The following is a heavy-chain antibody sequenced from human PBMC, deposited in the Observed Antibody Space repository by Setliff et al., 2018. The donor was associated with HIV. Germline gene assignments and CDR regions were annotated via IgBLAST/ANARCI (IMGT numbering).Heavy chain of an antibody. J-gene: IGHJ3*02. D-gene: IGHD2-21*02. CDR2: IYHSGNT. V-gene: IGHV4-38-2*02. CDR1: GDSISSDFY. Sequence: PSETLSLTCTVSGDSISSDFYWGWTRQPPGKGLEWIGSIYHSGNTYYMPSLQSRVTISVDMSKNQFSLNLNSVTAADTAVYYCARGQGCGGGCHYAFEMWGQGTMVTVSS. CDR3: ARGQGCGGGCHYAFEM.